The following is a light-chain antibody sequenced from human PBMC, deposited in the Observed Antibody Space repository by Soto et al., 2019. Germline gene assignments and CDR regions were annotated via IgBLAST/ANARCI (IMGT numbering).Light chain of an antibody. CDR3: QQYYSYPST. J-gene: IGKJ3*01. V-gene: IGKV1-8*01. CDR2: ASS. Sequence: AIRMTQSPSSFSASTGDRVTITCRASQGISSYLAWYQQKPGKAPKLLFYASSTLQSGVPSRFSGSGSGTDFTLTISCLQSEDFATYYCQQYYSYPSTFGPGTKVDIK. CDR1: QGISSY.